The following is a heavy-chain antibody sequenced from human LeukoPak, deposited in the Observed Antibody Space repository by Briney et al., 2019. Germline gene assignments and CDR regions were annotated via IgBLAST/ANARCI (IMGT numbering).Heavy chain of an antibody. V-gene: IGHV3-9*01. CDR1: GFIVSSNY. D-gene: IGHD6-19*01. J-gene: IGHJ3*02. CDR2: ISWNSGSI. CDR3: AKAMGYSSPAFDI. Sequence: GGSLRLSCAASGFIVSSNYMSWVRQAPGKGLEWVSGISWNSGSIGYADSVKGRFTISRDNAKNSLYLQMNSLRAEDTALYYCAKAMGYSSPAFDIWGQGTMVTVSS.